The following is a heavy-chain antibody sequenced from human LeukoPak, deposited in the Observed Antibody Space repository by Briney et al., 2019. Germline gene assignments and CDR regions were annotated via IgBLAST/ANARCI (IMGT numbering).Heavy chain of an antibody. CDR1: GYTFTGYY. V-gene: IGHV1-2*02. Sequence: ASVKVSCKASGYTFTGYYMHWVRQAPGQRLEWMGWINPNSGGTNYAQKFQGRVTMTRDTSISTAYMELSRLRSDDTAVYYCARDESGSGSYYNAYWGQGTLVTVSS. J-gene: IGHJ4*02. D-gene: IGHD3-10*01. CDR3: ARDESGSGSYYNAY. CDR2: INPNSGGT.